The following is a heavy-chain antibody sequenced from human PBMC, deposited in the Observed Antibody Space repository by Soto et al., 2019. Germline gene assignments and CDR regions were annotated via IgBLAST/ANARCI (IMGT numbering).Heavy chain of an antibody. CDR2: IYYSGST. V-gene: IGHV4-59*01. D-gene: IGHD6-13*01. CDR1: GGSISSYY. J-gene: IGHJ4*02. CDR3: ARGLYSSSWYRADD. Sequence: QVQLQESGPGLVKPSETLSLTCTVSGGSISSYYWSWIRQPPGKGLEWIGYIYYSGSTNHNPSLKSRVTISVDTPKNQFSLKLRSVTAADTAVYYCARGLYSSSWYRADDWGQGILVTVSS.